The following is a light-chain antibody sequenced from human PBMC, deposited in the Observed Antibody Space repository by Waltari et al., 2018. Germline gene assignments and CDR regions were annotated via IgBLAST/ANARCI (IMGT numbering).Light chain of an antibody. CDR1: SSNIGTNY. Sequence: QSVLTQPPSASGTPGQRVTISCSGGSSNIGTNYVYWYQQRPGTAPKLLIYRNDRRPSGGPDRVSGSRSGTSASLAISGLRSEDEADYYCATWDDSLSGRMFGGGTKLTVL. CDR2: RND. V-gene: IGLV1-47*01. J-gene: IGLJ3*02. CDR3: ATWDDSLSGRM.